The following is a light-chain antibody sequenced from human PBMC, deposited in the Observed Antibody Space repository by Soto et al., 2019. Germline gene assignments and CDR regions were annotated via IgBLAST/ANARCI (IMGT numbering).Light chain of an antibody. Sequence: DIQMTQSPSTLSASVGDRVTITCRASQSIGTWLAWYQQKPGKAPNLLIYKASTLESGVPSRFSGSGSGTEFTLTISSLQPDDFATYYCQQYSTYSTFGQGTKVEIK. CDR1: QSIGTW. J-gene: IGKJ1*01. V-gene: IGKV1-5*03. CDR3: QQYSTYST. CDR2: KAS.